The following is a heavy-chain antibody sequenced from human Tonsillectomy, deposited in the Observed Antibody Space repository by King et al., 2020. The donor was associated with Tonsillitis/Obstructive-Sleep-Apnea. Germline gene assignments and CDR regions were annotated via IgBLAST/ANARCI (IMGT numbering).Heavy chain of an antibody. J-gene: IGHJ3*02. CDR1: GFTFSSYA. CDR2: ISYDGSDT. D-gene: IGHD2-21*02. Sequence: VQLVQSGGALVLPGGSLRLSCAASGFTFSSYAMSWVRQAPGKGLEWVAVISYDGSDTYYADSVKGRFTISRDNSKNTLYLQMNSLRAEDTAVYYCANMVTAIPGDAFDIWGQGTMVTVSS. V-gene: IGHV3-30*04. CDR3: ANMVTAIPGDAFDI.